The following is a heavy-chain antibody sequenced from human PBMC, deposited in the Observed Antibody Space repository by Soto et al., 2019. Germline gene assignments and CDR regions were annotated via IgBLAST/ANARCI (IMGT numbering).Heavy chain of an antibody. CDR2: IHSSGST. D-gene: IGHD2-15*01. Sequence: QVQLQESGPGLVKPSETLALTCTVSGCSITSYYWSWIRQPPGKGLEWIGYIHSSGSTNYNPSLKSSGTISVATSKPHFSLNLSSVTAADTAVYYCARQYSDPDSFDIWGKGTIVTVSS. J-gene: IGHJ3*02. CDR1: GCSITSYY. V-gene: IGHV4-59*08. CDR3: ARQYSDPDSFDI.